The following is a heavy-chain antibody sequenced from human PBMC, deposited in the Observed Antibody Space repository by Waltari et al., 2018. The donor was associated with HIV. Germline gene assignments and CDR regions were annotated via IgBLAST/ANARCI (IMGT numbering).Heavy chain of an antibody. V-gene: IGHV3-9*01. D-gene: IGHD4-4*01. Sequence: EVHLVESGGGLVQPGRSVRLSCVASGFTFSDYAMHWVRQAPGKGPEWVAGINWNGATSYADSVKGRFTISRDNARDSLFLQMDTLRPEDTALYYCAKDILSRQYVRKGSFDTWGQGVLVTVSS. J-gene: IGHJ4*02. CDR3: AKDILSRQYVRKGSFDT. CDR1: GFTFSDYA. CDR2: INWNGAT.